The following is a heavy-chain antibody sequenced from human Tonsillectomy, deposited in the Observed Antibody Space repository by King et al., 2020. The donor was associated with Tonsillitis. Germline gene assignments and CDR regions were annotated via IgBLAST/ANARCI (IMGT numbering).Heavy chain of an antibody. CDR2: ISSSGSYT. J-gene: IGHJ4*02. CDR1: GFTFSDYY. V-gene: IGHV3-11*05. D-gene: IGHD6-6*01. CDR3: ARTMGSSSLLELFPFDY. Sequence: QVQLVESGGGLVKPGGSLRLSCAASGFTFSDYYMTWIRQAPGKGLEWVSYISSSGSYTNYADSVKGRFTISRDNAKNSLNLQMNSLRAEDTAVYYCARTMGSSSLLELFPFDYWGQGTLVTVSS.